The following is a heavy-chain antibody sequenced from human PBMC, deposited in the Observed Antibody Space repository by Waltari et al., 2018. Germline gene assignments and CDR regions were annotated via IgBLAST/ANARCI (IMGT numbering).Heavy chain of an antibody. CDR3: ARVRGGPPFSRVYAKTKNAFDI. Sequence: QVQLQESGPGLVKPSQTLSLTCTVSGGSISSGGYYWSWIRQHPGKGLEWIGYIYYSGSTYYNPSLKSRVTISVDTSKNQFSLKLSSVTAADTAVYYCARVRGGPPFSRVYAKTKNAFDIWGQGTMVTVSS. D-gene: IGHD2-8*01. V-gene: IGHV4-31*03. CDR1: GGSISSGGYY. CDR2: IYYSGST. J-gene: IGHJ3*02.